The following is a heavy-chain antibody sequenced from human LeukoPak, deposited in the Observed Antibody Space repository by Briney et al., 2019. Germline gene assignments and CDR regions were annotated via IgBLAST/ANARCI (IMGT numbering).Heavy chain of an antibody. V-gene: IGHV3-23*01. CDR2: ISGSGGST. CDR3: AKEPRHSSGWYCDY. D-gene: IGHD6-19*01. J-gene: IGHJ4*02. CDR1: GFTFSSYA. Sequence: GGPLRLSCAASGFTFSSYAMSWVRQAPGKGLEWVSAISGSGGSTYYADSVKGRFTISRDNSKNTLYLQMNSLRAEDTAVYYCAKEPRHSSGWYCDYWGQGTLVTVSS.